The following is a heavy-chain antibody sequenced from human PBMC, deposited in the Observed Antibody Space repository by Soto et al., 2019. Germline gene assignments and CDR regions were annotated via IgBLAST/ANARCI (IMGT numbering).Heavy chain of an antibody. CDR1: GFTFSSYW. CDR3: ARDLIGYSGYADDAFDI. Sequence: PGGSLRLSCAASGFTFSSYWMSWVRQAPGKGLEWVANIKQDGSEKYYVDSVKGRFTISRDNAKNSLYLQMNSLRAEDTAVYYCARDLIGYSGYADDAFDIWGQGTMVTVSS. CDR2: IKQDGSEK. D-gene: IGHD5-12*01. V-gene: IGHV3-7*01. J-gene: IGHJ3*02.